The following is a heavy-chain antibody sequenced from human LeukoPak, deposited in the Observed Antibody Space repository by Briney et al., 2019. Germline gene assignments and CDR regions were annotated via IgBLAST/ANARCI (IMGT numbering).Heavy chain of an antibody. Sequence: SVKVSCKASGYTFTSYGISWVRQAPGQGLEWMGRIIPILGIANYAQKFQGRVTITADKSTSTAYMELSSLRSEDTAVYYCARGLGWLQFNLLSWGQGTLVTVSS. CDR3: ARGLGWLQFNLLS. V-gene: IGHV1-69*04. D-gene: IGHD5-24*01. CDR1: GYTFTSYG. CDR2: IIPILGIA. J-gene: IGHJ4*02.